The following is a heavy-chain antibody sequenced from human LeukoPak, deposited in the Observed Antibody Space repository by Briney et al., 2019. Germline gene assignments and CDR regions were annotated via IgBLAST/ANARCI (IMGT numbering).Heavy chain of an antibody. CDR2: INGDGSSP. J-gene: IGHJ4*02. D-gene: IGHD3-22*01. CDR1: GFIFSSYW. Sequence: GGSLRLSCAASGFIFSSYWMHWVRQAPGKGLVWVSRINGDGSSPIYADSVKGRFTISRDNAKNTLYLQMNSLRVEDGAVYYCARDGSLPDYWGQGTLVTVSS. V-gene: IGHV3-74*01. CDR3: ARDGSLPDY.